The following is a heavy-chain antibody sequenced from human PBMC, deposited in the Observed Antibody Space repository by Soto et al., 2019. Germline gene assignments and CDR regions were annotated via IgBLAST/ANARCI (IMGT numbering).Heavy chain of an antibody. J-gene: IGHJ3*01. CDR3: ATEGDFLIGYA. CDR2: INVDGSYI. D-gene: IGHD2-21*02. CDR1: DFTFRTYT. Sequence: GGSLRLSCVASDFTFRTYTMHWVRQAPGKGLQWVSSINVDGSYIYSADSLKGRFTVSRDNAKNSLYLQMNSLRVEDTAMYYCATEGDFLIGYAWGQGTMVTVSS. V-gene: IGHV3-21*01.